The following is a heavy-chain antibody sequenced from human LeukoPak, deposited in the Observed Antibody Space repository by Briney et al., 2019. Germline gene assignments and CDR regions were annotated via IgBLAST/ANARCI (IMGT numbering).Heavy chain of an antibody. Sequence: ASVKVSCKASGGTFSSYAISWVRQAPGQGLEWMGGIIPIFGTANYAQKFQGRVTITADDFTNTAYMELSSLRSEDTAVYYCAREYDFFDPWGQGTLVTVSS. CDR1: GGTFSSYA. J-gene: IGHJ5*02. CDR2: IIPIFGTA. D-gene: IGHD3-3*01. V-gene: IGHV1-69*13. CDR3: AREYDFFDP.